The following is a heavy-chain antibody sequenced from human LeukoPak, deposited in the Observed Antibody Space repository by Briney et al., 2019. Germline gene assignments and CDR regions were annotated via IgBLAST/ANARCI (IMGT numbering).Heavy chain of an antibody. V-gene: IGHV3-23*01. CDR1: GFTFSSSA. Sequence: AGGSLRLSCAASGFTFSSSAMSWVRQVPGKGLEWVSGISASGGSTSYADSVRGRFTISRDNVKNTLYLQMSSLRAEDTAVYYCAGISGTIREDYWGQGTLVTVSS. J-gene: IGHJ4*02. CDR2: ISASGGST. CDR3: AGISGTIREDY. D-gene: IGHD1-7*01.